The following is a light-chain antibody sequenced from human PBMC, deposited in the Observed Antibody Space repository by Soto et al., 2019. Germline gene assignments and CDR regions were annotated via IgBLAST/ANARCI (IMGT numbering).Light chain of an antibody. J-gene: IGKJ1*01. V-gene: IGKV3-15*01. CDR1: QSVSSN. CDR2: DAS. Sequence: EIVLTQSPGTLSLSPGDRAILSCRASQSVSSNLAWYQQIPGRAPRLLIYDASTRATGIPARISGSGSGTEFTLTISSLQSEDFAVYYCQQYSHWRTFGQGTKVDIK. CDR3: QQYSHWRT.